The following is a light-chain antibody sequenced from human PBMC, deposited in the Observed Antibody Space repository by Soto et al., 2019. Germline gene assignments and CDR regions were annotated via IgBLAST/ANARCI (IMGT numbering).Light chain of an antibody. CDR3: QQYGSSPVT. V-gene: IGKV3-20*01. J-gene: IGKJ5*01. Sequence: EIVLTQSPGTLSLSPGERATLSCRASQSVSSSYLAWYQQKPGQAPRLLIYGASSRATGIPDRFSGSGSGKDFTLTISRLEPEDFAVYYCQQYGSSPVTFGQGTRLENK. CDR2: GAS. CDR1: QSVSSSY.